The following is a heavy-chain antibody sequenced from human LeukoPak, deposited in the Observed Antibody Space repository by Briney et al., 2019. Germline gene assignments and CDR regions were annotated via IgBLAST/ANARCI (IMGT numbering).Heavy chain of an antibody. D-gene: IGHD3-16*01. CDR1: GFSFSDYY. Sequence: GGSLRLSCATSGFSFSDYYMSWIRQAPGKGLEWVSYISSSGSTIYYADSVKGRFTISRDNAKNSLYLQMNSLRVEDTAIYYCAKDMINSAFDYWGQGTLVTVSS. CDR2: ISSSGSTI. J-gene: IGHJ4*02. V-gene: IGHV3-11*01. CDR3: AKDMINSAFDY.